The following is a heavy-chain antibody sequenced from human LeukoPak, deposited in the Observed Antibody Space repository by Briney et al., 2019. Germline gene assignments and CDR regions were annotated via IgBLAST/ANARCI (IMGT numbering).Heavy chain of an antibody. J-gene: IGHJ4*02. Sequence: SETLSLTCTVSGGSISSYYWSWIRQPPGEGLEWIGYIYYSGSTYYNPSLKSRVTISVDTSKNQFSLKLSSVTAADTAVYYCARGYSYYYDSSGYYKEGVGYYFDYWGQGTLVTVSS. V-gene: IGHV4-59*06. CDR3: ARGYSYYYDSSGYYKEGVGYYFDY. D-gene: IGHD3-22*01. CDR1: GGSISSYY. CDR2: IYYSGST.